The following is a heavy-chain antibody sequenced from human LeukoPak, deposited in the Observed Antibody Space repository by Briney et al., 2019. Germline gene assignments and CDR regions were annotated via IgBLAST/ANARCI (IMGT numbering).Heavy chain of an antibody. CDR3: ARGRYYDSSGYYPLTSFDY. CDR2: IIPIFGTA. J-gene: IGHJ4*02. Sequence: ASVTVSCEASGGTFSSYAISWVRQAPGQGLEWMGGIIPIFGTANYAQKFQGRVTITADESTSTAYMELSSLRSEDTAVYYCARGRYYDSSGYYPLTSFDYWGQGTLVTVSS. D-gene: IGHD3-22*01. V-gene: IGHV1-69*13. CDR1: GGTFSSYA.